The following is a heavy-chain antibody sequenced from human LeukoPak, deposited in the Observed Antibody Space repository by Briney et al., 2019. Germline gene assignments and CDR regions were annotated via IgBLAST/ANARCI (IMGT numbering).Heavy chain of an antibody. CDR3: ARDRARTWYFDL. D-gene: IGHD1-26*01. V-gene: IGHV3-21*05. J-gene: IGHJ2*01. CDR1: GFTFSSYE. CDR2: ISSSSSYT. Sequence: GSLRLSCAASGFTFSSYEMNWVRQAPGKGLEWVSYISSSSSYTNYADSVKGRFTISRDNAKSSLYLQMNSLRAEDTAVYYCARDRARTWYFDLWGRGTLVTVSS.